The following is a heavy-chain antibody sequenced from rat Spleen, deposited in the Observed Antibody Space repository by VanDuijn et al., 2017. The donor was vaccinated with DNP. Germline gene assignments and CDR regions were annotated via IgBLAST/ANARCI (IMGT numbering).Heavy chain of an antibody. D-gene: IGHD2-5*01. CDR3: VKHLDA. CDR1: GFTFSYYW. Sequence: EVQLVESGGGLVQPGRSLKLSCAASGFTFSYYWMTWIRQVPGKGLEWVASITSGRGVTSYPDSVKGRFTISRHNAENTVYLEMNSLRSEDTATYHCVKHLDAWGQGTSVTVSS. CDR2: ITSGRGVT. J-gene: IGHJ4*01. V-gene: IGHV5-58*01.